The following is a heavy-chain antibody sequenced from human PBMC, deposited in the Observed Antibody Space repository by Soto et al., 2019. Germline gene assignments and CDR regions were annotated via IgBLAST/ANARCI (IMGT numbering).Heavy chain of an antibody. CDR2: ISSSSSTI. CDR3: VREIVATIGFDY. V-gene: IGHV3-48*01. CDR1: GFTFSSYA. D-gene: IGHD5-12*01. J-gene: IGHJ4*02. Sequence: GGSLRLSCAASGFTFSSYAMSWVRQAPGKGLEWVSDISSSSSTIYYADSVKGRFTISRDNAKNTLYLQMNSLRVEDTAVYYCVREIVATIGFDYWGQGTQVTVSS.